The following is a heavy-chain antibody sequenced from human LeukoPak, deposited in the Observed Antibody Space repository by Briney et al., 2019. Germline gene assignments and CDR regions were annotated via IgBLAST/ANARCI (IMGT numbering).Heavy chain of an antibody. CDR1: GGSFTGYS. V-gene: IGHV4-34*01. CDR3: ARGHRSGEYCSGGSCFSSVSGLDV. D-gene: IGHD2-15*01. Sequence: SETLSPTCAVYGGSFTGYSWSWIRQPPGKGLEWIGEINHSGSTNYNPSLKSRVTISIDTSKNQFSLKLSSVTAADTAVYFCARGHRSGEYCSGGSCFSSVSGLDVWGKGTTVTVSS. CDR2: INHSGST. J-gene: IGHJ6*04.